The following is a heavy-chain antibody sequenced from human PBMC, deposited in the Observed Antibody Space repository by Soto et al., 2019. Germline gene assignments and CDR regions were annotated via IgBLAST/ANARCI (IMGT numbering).Heavy chain of an antibody. D-gene: IGHD2-21*02. CDR1: GFTFSSYA. J-gene: IGHJ5*02. V-gene: IGHV3-30-3*01. CDR2: ISYDGSNK. CDR3: ARDPYCGGDCYSGSGAGWFDP. Sequence: QVQLVESGGGVVQPGRSLRLSCAASGFTFSSYAMHWVRQAPGKGLEWVAVISYDGSNKYYADSVKGRFTISRDNSKNTLYRQRSSLRAEESALYYCARDPYCGGDCYSGSGAGWFDPWGQGTLVTVSS.